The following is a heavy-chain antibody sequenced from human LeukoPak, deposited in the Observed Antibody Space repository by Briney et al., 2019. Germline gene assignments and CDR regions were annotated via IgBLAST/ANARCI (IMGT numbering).Heavy chain of an antibody. Sequence: GSLRPSFAAPGFAFSSYSMNWVPQAPGKGLEWVSSISSNSSYIHYADSVKGRFTISRDNAKSSLYLQMNSLRDEDTALYYCARDLIMVVPAAMDYYYGMDVWGQGTTVTVSS. D-gene: IGHD2-2*01. CDR3: ARDLIMVVPAAMDYYYGMDV. V-gene: IGHV3-21*01. CDR2: ISSNSSYI. CDR1: GFAFSSYS. J-gene: IGHJ6*02.